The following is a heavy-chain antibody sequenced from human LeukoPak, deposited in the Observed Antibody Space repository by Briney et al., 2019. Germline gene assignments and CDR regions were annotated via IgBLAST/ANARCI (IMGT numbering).Heavy chain of an antibody. CDR2: IYSGETT. D-gene: IGHD4-23*01. CDR3: ARRAGGYSHPYDY. CDR1: GFNVSDNY. J-gene: IGHJ4*02. Sequence: GGSLSPSCAVSGFNVSDNYMSWVRQAPGKGLEWVSLIYSGETTLYADSVKGRFTISRDISKNTLYLQMNSLGAEDTAMYYCARRAGGYSHPYDYWGQGILVTVSS. V-gene: IGHV3-53*01.